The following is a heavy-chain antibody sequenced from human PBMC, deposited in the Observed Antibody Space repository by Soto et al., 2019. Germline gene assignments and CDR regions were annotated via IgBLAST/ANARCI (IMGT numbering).Heavy chain of an antibody. J-gene: IGHJ4*02. Sequence: SETLSLTCTASGGSLSGYYWSWLRQHPGKGLEWIGDFYSSGSPHHNPSLKNRVSISEDRSKNEFSLKLSSVTAADTAIYYCAREFYYDSSGIGFDSWGQGTLVTVS. V-gene: IGHV4-59*01. D-gene: IGHD3-22*01. CDR2: FYSSGSP. CDR3: AREFYYDSSGIGFDS. CDR1: GGSLSGYY.